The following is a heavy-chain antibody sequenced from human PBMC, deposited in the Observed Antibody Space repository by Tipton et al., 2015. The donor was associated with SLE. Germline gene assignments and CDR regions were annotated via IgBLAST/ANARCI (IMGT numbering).Heavy chain of an antibody. D-gene: IGHD6-19*01. Sequence: LRLSCTVSGGSISSYYWSWIRQPAGKGLEWIGRIYTSGSTNYNPSLKSRVTMSVDTSKNQFSLKLSSVTAADTAVYYCARETSSLFDYWGQGTLVTVSS. CDR1: GGSISSYY. CDR2: IYTSGST. V-gene: IGHV4-4*07. J-gene: IGHJ4*02. CDR3: ARETSSLFDY.